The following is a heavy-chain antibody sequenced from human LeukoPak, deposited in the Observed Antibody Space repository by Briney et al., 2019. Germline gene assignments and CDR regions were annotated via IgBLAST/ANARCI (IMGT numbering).Heavy chain of an antibody. CDR1: GYTFTGYY. CDR3: ARAPRGYDSYFDY. D-gene: IGHD5-12*01. Sequence: GASVKVFCKASGYTFTGYYMHWVRQAPGQGLEWMGWINPNSGGTNYAQKFQGRVTMTRDTSISTAYMELSRLRSDDTAVYYCARAPRGYDSYFDYWGQGTLVTVSS. J-gene: IGHJ4*02. V-gene: IGHV1-2*02. CDR2: INPNSGGT.